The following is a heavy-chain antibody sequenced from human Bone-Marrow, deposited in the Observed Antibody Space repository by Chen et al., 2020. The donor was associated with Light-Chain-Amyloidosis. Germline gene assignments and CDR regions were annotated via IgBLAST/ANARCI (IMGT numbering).Heavy chain of an antibody. J-gene: IGHJ4*02. D-gene: IGHD5-12*01. CDR3: ARRRDGYNFDY. CDR1: GYTFPNYW. Sequence: EVQLEQSGPEVKKPGESLKISCKGSGYTFPNYWIGWVRQMPRKGLEWMGGIYPDDSDARYSPSFEGQVTISADKSITTAYLQWRSLKASDTAMYYCARRRDGYNFDYWGQGTLVTVSS. CDR2: IYPDDSDA. V-gene: IGHV5-51*01.